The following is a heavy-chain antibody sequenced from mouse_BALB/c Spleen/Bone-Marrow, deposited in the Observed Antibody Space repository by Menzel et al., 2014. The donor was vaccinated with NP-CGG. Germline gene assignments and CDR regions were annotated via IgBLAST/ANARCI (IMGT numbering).Heavy chain of an antibody. V-gene: IGHV14-3*02. CDR3: ARYDYGVYFDY. CDR1: GFNIKDTY. CDR2: IDPANGNT. D-gene: IGHD2-4*01. J-gene: IGHJ2*01. Sequence: EVQLVESGAELVKPGASVKLSCTASGFNIKDTYMHWVKQRPEQGLEWIGRIDPANGNTKYGPKFQGKATITADTSSNTAYLQLSSLTSEDTAVYYCARYDYGVYFDYWGQGTTLTVSS.